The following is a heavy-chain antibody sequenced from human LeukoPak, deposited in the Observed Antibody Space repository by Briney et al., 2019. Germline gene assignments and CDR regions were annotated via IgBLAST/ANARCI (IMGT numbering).Heavy chain of an antibody. J-gene: IGHJ4*02. D-gene: IGHD2-2*01. CDR3: AKGAAADWAFDY. V-gene: IGHV3-23*01. CDR1: GFTFSSYA. CDR2: ISGSGGST. Sequence: GGSLRLSCAASGFTFSSYAMSWVRQAPGKGLEWVSAISGSGGSTYYADSVKGRLTISRDNSKNTLYLQMNSLRVEDTAIYYCAKGAAADWAFDYWGQGTLVTVSS.